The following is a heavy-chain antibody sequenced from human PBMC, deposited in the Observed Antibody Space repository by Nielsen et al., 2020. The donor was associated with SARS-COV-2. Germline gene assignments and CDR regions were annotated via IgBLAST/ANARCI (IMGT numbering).Heavy chain of an antibody. CDR1: GGSISSSSYY. CDR2: IYYSGST. CDR3: ARGSMVRGVIIFSWFDP. D-gene: IGHD3-10*01. Sequence: GSLRLSCTVSGGSISSSSYYWGWIRQPPGKGLEWIGSIYYSGSTYYNPSLKSRVTISVDTSKNQFSLKLSSVTAADTAVYYCARGSMVRGVIIFSWFDPWGQGTLVTVSS. J-gene: IGHJ5*02. V-gene: IGHV4-39*07.